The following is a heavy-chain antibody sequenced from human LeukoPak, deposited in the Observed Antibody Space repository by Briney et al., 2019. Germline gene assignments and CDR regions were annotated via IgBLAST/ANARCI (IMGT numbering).Heavy chain of an antibody. J-gene: IGHJ5*02. CDR3: ARGPYCSGGSCTRNWFDP. Sequence: ASVKVSCKASGYTFTGFYMHWVRQAPGQGLEWMGWIHPNSGGTNYAQKFQGRVTMTRDTSITTAYMDLSRLGSDDTAVYYCARGPYCSGGSCTRNWFDPWGQGTLVTVSS. D-gene: IGHD2-15*01. CDR2: IHPNSGGT. V-gene: IGHV1-2*02. CDR1: GYTFTGFY.